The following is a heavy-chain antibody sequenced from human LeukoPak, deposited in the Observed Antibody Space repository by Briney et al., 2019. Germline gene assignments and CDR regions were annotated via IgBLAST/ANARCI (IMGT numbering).Heavy chain of an antibody. Sequence: PGGSLRLSCTASGFTFGDYAMSWFRQAPGKGLEWVGFIRSKAYGGTTEYAASVKGRFTISRDDSKSIAYLQMNSLKTEDTAVYYCTRPSIAAAGIVDYWGQGTLVTVSS. V-gene: IGHV3-49*03. CDR2: IRSKAYGGTT. D-gene: IGHD6-13*01. CDR3: TRPSIAAAGIVDY. J-gene: IGHJ4*02. CDR1: GFTFGDYA.